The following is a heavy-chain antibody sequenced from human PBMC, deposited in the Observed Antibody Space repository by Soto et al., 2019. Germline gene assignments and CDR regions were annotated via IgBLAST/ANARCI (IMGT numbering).Heavy chain of an antibody. CDR3: AKSVLDYYYGMDV. CDR2: ISGSGGST. CDR1: GFTFSSYA. J-gene: IGHJ6*02. Sequence: PGGSLRLSCAASGFTFSSYAMSWVRQAPGKGLEWVSAISGSGGSTYYADSVKGRFTISRDNSKNTLYLQTNSLRAEDTAVYYCAKSVLDYYYGMDVWGQGTTVTVSS. V-gene: IGHV3-23*01.